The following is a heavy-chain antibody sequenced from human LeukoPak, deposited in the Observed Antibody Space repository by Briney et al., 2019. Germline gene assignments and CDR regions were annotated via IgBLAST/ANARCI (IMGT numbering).Heavy chain of an antibody. J-gene: IGHJ5*02. CDR2: IYHSGST. Sequence: SETLSLTCTVSGGSISSYYWSWVRQPPGKGLEWIGEIYHSGSTNYNPSLKSRVTISVDKSKNQFSLKLSSVTAADTAVYYCARDRQWLGLGTWGQGTLVTVSS. CDR3: ARDRQWLGLGT. CDR1: GGSISSYY. V-gene: IGHV4-4*02. D-gene: IGHD6-19*01.